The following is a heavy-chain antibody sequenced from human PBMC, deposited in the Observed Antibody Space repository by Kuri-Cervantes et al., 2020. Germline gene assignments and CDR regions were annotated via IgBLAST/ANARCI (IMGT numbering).Heavy chain of an antibody. D-gene: IGHD1-1*01. CDR2: ISGSGGST. V-gene: IGHV3-23*01. CDR1: GFTFSSYA. Sequence: GESLKISCAASGFTFSSYAMSWVRQAPGKGLEWVSAISGSGGSTYYADSVKGRFTISRDNSQNTIFLQMNSLRPEDTAVYYCATHPEGSVQDFGYWGQGTLVTVSS. CDR3: ATHPEGSVQDFGY. J-gene: IGHJ4*02.